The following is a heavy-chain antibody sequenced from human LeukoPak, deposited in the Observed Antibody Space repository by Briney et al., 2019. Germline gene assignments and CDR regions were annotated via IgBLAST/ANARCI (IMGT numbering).Heavy chain of an antibody. V-gene: IGHV1-8*01. Sequence: ASVKLSCTASGYTFTSYDINWVRQATGQGLEWMGWMNPNSGNTGYAQKFQGRVTMTRNTSISTAYMELSSLRSEDTAVYYCARGVGTSSSPYYYYNYMDVWGKGTTVTVPS. J-gene: IGHJ6*03. CDR2: MNPNSGNT. CDR3: ARGVGTSSSPYYYYNYMDV. D-gene: IGHD6-6*01. CDR1: GYTFTSYD.